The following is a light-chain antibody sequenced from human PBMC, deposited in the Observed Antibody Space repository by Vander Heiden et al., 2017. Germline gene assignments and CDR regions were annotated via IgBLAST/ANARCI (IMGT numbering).Light chain of an antibody. V-gene: IGLV1-40*03. J-gene: IGLJ1*01. CDR1: SSNIGAGYD. CDR3: QSYDSSLSAYV. Sequence: QSVLTQPPSVSGAPVRRVTISCTGSSSNIGAGYDVHWYQQFPGTAPKLLIYDNNNRPSGVPDRFSGSKSAASASLAITGLQAQDEADYYCQSYDSSLSAYVFGTGTKVTVL. CDR2: DNN.